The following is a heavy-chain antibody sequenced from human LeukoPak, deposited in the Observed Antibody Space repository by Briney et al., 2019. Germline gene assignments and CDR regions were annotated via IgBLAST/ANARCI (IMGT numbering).Heavy chain of an antibody. CDR1: GFTFSSYA. CDR2: VSGGGGTT. J-gene: IGHJ6*02. Sequence: GGSLRLSCAASGFTFSSYAMSWVRQAPGKGLEWVSTVSGGGGTTYYADSVKGRFIISRDNSKNTLYLQMNSLRAEDTAVYYCAKASGGITRMDVWGQGTTVTVSS. D-gene: IGHD1-14*01. V-gene: IGHV3-23*01. CDR3: AKASGGITRMDV.